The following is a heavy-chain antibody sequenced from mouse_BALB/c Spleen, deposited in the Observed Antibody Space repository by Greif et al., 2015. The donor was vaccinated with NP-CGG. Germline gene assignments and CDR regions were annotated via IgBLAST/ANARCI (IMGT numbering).Heavy chain of an antibody. CDR3: ARGGKGGQYFFDY. Sequence: EVKLVESGGGLVQPGGSRKLSCAASGFTFSSFGMHWVRQAPEKGLEWVAYISSGSSTIYYADTVKGLFTISRDNPKNTLFLQMTSLRSEDTAMYYWARGGKGGQYFFDYWRQGTTLTVSS. CDR1: GFTFSSFG. D-gene: IGHD3-3*01. J-gene: IGHJ2*01. CDR2: ISSGSSTI. V-gene: IGHV5-17*02.